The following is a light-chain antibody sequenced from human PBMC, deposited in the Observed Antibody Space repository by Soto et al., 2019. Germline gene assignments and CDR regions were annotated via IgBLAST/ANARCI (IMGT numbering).Light chain of an antibody. J-gene: IGKJ1*01. CDR3: LQHNSYPWT. CDR2: AAS. Sequence: DIQMNQSPSSLSASXGDRVXITCRASQSISSYLNWYQQKPGKAPKXXIYAASSLQSGVPSRFSGSGSGTEFTLTISSLQPEDFATYYCLQHNSYPWTFGQGTKVDIK. CDR1: QSISSY. V-gene: IGKV1-17*01.